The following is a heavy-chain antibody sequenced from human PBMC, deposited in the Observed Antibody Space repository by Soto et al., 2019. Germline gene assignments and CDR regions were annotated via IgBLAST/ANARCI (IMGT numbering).Heavy chain of an antibody. CDR1: GFTFSSYG. CDR3: ARDAPRYCSSTSCANWFDP. D-gene: IGHD2-2*01. CDR2: IWYDGSNK. V-gene: IGHV3-33*08. J-gene: IGHJ5*02. Sequence: GGSLRLSCAGSGFTFSSYGMHWVRQAPGKGLEWVAVIWYDGSNKYYADSVKGRFTISRDNSKNTLYLQMNSLRAEDTAVYYCARDAPRYCSSTSCANWFDPWGQGTLVTVSS.